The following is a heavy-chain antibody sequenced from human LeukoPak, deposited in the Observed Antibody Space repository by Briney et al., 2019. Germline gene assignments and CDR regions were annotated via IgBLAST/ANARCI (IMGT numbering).Heavy chain of an antibody. CDR3: ARAPRATPGPYGSSGPPDY. V-gene: IGHV3-21*01. J-gene: IGHJ4*02. Sequence: GGSLRLSCAASGFTFSSYSMNWVRQAPGKGLEWVSSISSSSSYIYYADSVKGRFTISRDNAKNSLYLQMNSLRAEDTAVYYCARAPRATPGPYGSSGPPDYWGQGTLVTVSS. D-gene: IGHD3-22*01. CDR2: ISSSSSYI. CDR1: GFTFSSYS.